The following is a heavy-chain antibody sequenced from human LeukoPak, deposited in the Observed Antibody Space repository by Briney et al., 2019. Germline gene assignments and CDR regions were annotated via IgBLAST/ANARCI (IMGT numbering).Heavy chain of an antibody. D-gene: IGHD3-10*01. CDR3: ARDSIRTSGNQNYFDS. V-gene: IGHV3-21*01. CDR1: GFTFSCYN. CDR2: IISSSSYI. J-gene: IGHJ4*02. Sequence: GGSLRLSCAASGFTFSCYNMNWVRQAPGKGLEWVSSIISSSSYIYYADSVKGRFTISRDNAKNSLYLQMNSLRAEDTAVYYCARDSIRTSGNQNYFDSWGQGTLVTVSS.